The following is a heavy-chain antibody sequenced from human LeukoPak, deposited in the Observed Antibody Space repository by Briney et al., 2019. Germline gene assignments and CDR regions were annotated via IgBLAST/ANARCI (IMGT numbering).Heavy chain of an antibody. J-gene: IGHJ4*02. D-gene: IGHD3-3*01. CDR3: AKDRKRGSITIFGVVFDY. V-gene: IGHV3-23*01. CDR1: GFTFSSYA. CDR2: ISGGGGST. Sequence: PGGSLRLSCAASGFTFSSYAMSWVRQAPGKGLEWVSAISGGGGSTYYADSVKGRFTISRDNSKNTLYLQMNSLRAEDTAVYYCAKDRKRGSITIFGVVFDYWGQGTLVTVSS.